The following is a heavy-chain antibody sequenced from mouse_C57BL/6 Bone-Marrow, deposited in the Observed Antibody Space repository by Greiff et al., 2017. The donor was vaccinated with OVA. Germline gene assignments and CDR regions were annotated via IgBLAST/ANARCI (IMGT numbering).Heavy chain of an antibody. CDR1: GYTFTDYY. J-gene: IGHJ4*01. CDR3: ARGDGNYVRGAMDY. D-gene: IGHD2-1*01. V-gene: IGHV1-76*01. Sequence: VQLQQSGAELVRPGASVKLSCKASGYTFTDYYINWVKQRPGQGLEWIARIYPGSGNTYYNEKFKGKATLTAEKSSSTAYMQLSSLTSEDSAVYFCARGDGNYVRGAMDYWGQGTSVTVSS. CDR2: IYPGSGNT.